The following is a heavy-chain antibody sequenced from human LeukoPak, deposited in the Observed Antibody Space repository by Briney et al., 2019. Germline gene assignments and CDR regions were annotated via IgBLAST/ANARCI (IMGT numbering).Heavy chain of an antibody. CDR2: ISGAGSGT. J-gene: IGHJ4*02. CDR3: AKARGFLGRLADY. Sequence: GGSLRLSCAASGFTFSSYSMNWVRQAPGKGLEWVSGISGAGSGTYYADSVKGRFTISRDNSKSTLYLQMNSLGAEDTAVYYCAKARGFLGRLADYWGQGTLVTVSS. V-gene: IGHV3-23*01. D-gene: IGHD3-3*01. CDR1: GFTFSSYS.